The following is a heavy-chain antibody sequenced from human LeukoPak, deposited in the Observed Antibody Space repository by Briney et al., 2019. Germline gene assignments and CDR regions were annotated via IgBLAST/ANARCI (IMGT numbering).Heavy chain of an antibody. Sequence: GAPRLSCAASGFTFSSYGMHWARQAPGKGLEWVAVISYDGSNKYYADSVKGRFTISRDNSKSTLYLQMNSLRAEDTAVYYCAKAKDLSYYYDSSGYDYWGQGTLVTVSS. D-gene: IGHD3-22*01. CDR1: GFTFSSYG. J-gene: IGHJ4*02. V-gene: IGHV3-30*18. CDR2: ISYDGSNK. CDR3: AKAKDLSYYYDSSGYDY.